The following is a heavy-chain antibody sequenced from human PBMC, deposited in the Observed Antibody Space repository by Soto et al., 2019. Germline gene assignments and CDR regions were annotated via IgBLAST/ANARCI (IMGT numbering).Heavy chain of an antibody. CDR1: GFTFGDYA. J-gene: IGHJ5*02. V-gene: IGHV3-49*03. CDR3: TRGLSSAAATPLEFDP. CDR2: IRSKAYGGTT. Sequence: GGSLRLSCTASGFTFGDYAMSWFRQAPGKGLEWVGFIRSKAYGGTTEYAASVKGRFTISRDDSKSIAYLQMNSLKTEDTAVYYCTRGLSSAAATPLEFDPRGQGTLVTVSS. D-gene: IGHD6-13*01.